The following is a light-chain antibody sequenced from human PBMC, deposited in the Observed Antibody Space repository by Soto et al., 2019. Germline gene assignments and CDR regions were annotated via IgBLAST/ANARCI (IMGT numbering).Light chain of an antibody. CDR3: YEGRSSARGR. Sequence: SPATLSLSTGERATRSCRASQSVSSYLAWYQQKPGQGPRLLIYDASNRATGVSARFSGSGSGTALYLTGLRSRHADLAVFPSYEGRSSARGRVAQGTKVDIK. CDR2: DAS. CDR1: QSVSSY. J-gene: IGKJ1*01. V-gene: IGKV3-11*01.